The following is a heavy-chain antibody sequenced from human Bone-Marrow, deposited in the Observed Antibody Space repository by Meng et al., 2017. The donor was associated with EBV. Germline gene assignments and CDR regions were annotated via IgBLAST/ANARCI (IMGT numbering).Heavy chain of an antibody. D-gene: IGHD4-17*01. J-gene: IGHJ5*02. Sequence: QVQLVQSGAEVKKPXXSVKVSCKASGYTFTSYAMHWVRQAPGQRLEWMGWINAGNGNTKYSQKFQGRVTITRDTSASTAYMELSSLRSEDTAVYYCAWGGDYVQDWFDPWGQGTLVTVSS. CDR3: AWGGDYVQDWFDP. CDR1: GYTFTSYA. CDR2: INAGNGNT. V-gene: IGHV1-3*01.